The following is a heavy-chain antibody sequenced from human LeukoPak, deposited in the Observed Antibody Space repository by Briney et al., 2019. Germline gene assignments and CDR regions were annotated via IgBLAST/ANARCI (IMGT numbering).Heavy chain of an antibody. CDR3: ARGALGMSGRIVDAFDI. J-gene: IGHJ3*02. CDR2: ISSSSTYI. CDR1: GFIFSSYS. D-gene: IGHD1-14*01. Sequence: GGSLRLSCAASGFIFSSYSMNWVRQAPGKGLEWVSSISSSSTYIYFADSVKGRFTISRDNAKNSLYLQMNGLRADDTAVYYCARGALGMSGRIVDAFDIWGQGTRVTVSS. V-gene: IGHV3-21*01.